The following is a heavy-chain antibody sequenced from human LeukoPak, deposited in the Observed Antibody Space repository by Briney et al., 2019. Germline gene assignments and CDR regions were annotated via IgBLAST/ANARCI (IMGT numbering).Heavy chain of an antibody. V-gene: IGHV4-39*01. Sequence: SETLSLTCTVSADSISTSNYYWGWIRQPPGKGLEWIGSVYYTGRTYDNPSLKSRVTISVNPSKNPFSLKLNSVTAADTAVYYCATTPHYEGGGFDIWGQGTMVTVSS. CDR3: ATTPHYEGGGFDI. CDR2: VYYTGRT. D-gene: IGHD3-16*01. CDR1: ADSISTSNYY. J-gene: IGHJ3*02.